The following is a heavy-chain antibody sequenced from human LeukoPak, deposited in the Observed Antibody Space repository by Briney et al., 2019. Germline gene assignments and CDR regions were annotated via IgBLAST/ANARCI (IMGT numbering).Heavy chain of an antibody. V-gene: IGHV3-64*01. CDR2: ISSNGGST. D-gene: IGHD1-26*01. CDR3: AIVGATKGVDY. Sequence: GALILSCAASGFTFSSYAMHWVRQAPGKGLEYVSAISSNGGSTYYANSVKGRFTISRDNSKNTLYLQMGSLRAEDMAVYYCAIVGATKGVDYWGQGTLVTVSS. J-gene: IGHJ4*02. CDR1: GFTFSSYA.